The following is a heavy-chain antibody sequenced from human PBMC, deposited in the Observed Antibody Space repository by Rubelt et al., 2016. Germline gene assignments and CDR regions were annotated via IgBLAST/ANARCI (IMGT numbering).Heavy chain of an antibody. D-gene: IGHD3-10*01. CDR1: GFTFSTYG. J-gene: IGHJ4*02. V-gene: IGHV3-30*19. CDR2: ISYDGSNE. Sequence: GGGVVQPGRSLRLSCAASGFTFSTYGMHWVRQVPGKGLEWLAVISYDGSNEYYADSVEGRFTISRDNSKNMLYLQMNSLRVGDTAVYYCARASGDGSGSYYGWGQGTLVTVSS. CDR3: ARASGDGSGSYYG.